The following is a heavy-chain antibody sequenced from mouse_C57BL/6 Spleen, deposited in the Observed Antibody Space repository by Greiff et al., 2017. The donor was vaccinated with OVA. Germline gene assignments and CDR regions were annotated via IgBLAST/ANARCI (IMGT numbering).Heavy chain of an antibody. V-gene: IGHV14-4*01. CDR3: TRGLGAY. D-gene: IGHD3-3*01. CDR2: IDPENGDT. CDR1: GFNIKDDY. Sequence: EVQRVESGAELVRPGASVKLSCTASGFNIKDDYMHWVKQRPEQGLEWIGWIDPENGDTEYASKFQGKATITADTSSNTAYLQLSSLTSEDTAVYYCTRGLGAYWGQGTLVTVSA. J-gene: IGHJ3*01.